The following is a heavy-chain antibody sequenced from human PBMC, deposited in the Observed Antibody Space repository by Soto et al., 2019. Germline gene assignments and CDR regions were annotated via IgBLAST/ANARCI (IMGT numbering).Heavy chain of an antibody. J-gene: IGHJ4*02. CDR1: GFTFSPYW. D-gene: IGHD1-7*01. V-gene: IGHV3-7*01. CDR2: IRQDGSEN. CDR3: AELVSQDHFDY. Sequence: GGSLRLSCAASGFTFSPYWMSWVRQVPGKGLELVANIRQDGSENYYVDSVKGRFTISRDNAKNSLYLQMNSLRAEDTAVYYCAELVSQDHFDYWGRGGLVTVSS.